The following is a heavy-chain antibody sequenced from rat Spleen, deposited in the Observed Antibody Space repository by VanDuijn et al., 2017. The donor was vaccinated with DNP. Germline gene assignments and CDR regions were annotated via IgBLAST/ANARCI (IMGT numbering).Heavy chain of an antibody. Sequence: EVQLVESGGGLVQPGRSLRLSCAASGFPFSDYDMAWVRQAPTKGLEWVTTITTSGGTTFYRDSVRGRFTVSRDTAKSSLYLQMDSLRSEDTATYYCARRKNYGLSYYFDYWGHGVMVTVSS. D-gene: IGHD1-6*01. CDR3: ARRKNYGLSYYFDY. CDR2: ITTSGGTT. J-gene: IGHJ2*01. V-gene: IGHV5-25*01. CDR1: GFPFSDYD.